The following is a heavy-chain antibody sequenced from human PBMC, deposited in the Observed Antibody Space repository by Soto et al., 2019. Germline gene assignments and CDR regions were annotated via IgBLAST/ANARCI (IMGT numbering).Heavy chain of an antibody. CDR2: IRSKANSYAT. J-gene: IGHJ4*02. CDR1: GFTFSGSA. V-gene: IGHV3-73*01. CDR3: TGRPYFCGSGSYTPGDY. Sequence: EVQLVESGGGLVQPGGSLKLSCAASGFTFSGSAMHWVRQASGKGLEWVGRIRSKANSYATAYAPSVKGRFTISGDDSKNPAYLQMNSLKAEDTAVYYCTGRPYFCGSGSYTPGDYWGQGTLVTVSS. D-gene: IGHD3-10*01.